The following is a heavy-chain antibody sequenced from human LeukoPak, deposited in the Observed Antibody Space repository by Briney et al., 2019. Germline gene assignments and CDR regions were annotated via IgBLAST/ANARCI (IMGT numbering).Heavy chain of an antibody. CDR3: AKKSRSWLDYFDY. CDR1: GFTFRSYW. Sequence: GGSLRLSCAASGFTFRSYWMSWVRQAPGKGLEWVANIKQDGSEKYYVDSVKGRFTISRDNAKNSLYLQMNSLRAEDTAVYYLAKKSRSWLDYFDYRGQGTLVTGSA. V-gene: IGHV3-7*01. J-gene: IGHJ4*02. CDR2: IKQDGSEK. D-gene: IGHD6-13*01.